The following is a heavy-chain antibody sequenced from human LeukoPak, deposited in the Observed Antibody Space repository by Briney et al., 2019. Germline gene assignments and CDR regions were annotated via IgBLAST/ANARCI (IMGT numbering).Heavy chain of an antibody. J-gene: IGHJ5*02. Sequence: GASLKLSCAASGYTFTSYGISWVRQAPGQGLEWMGGISAYNGNTNYAQKLQGRVTMTTDTSTSTAYMELRSLRSDDTAVYYCARDAVVVAATVCWFDPWGQGTLVTVSS. D-gene: IGHD2-15*01. CDR2: ISAYNGNT. CDR3: ARDAVVVAATVCWFDP. CDR1: GYTFTSYG. V-gene: IGHV1-18*01.